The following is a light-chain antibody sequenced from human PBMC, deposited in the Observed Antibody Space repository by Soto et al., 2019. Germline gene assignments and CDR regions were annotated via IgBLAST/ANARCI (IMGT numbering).Light chain of an antibody. CDR3: SSYTTTNSLI. CDR1: TSDDY. Sequence: QSALAQPASVSGSPGQSITISCTGATSDDYVSWYQQPPGKAPKLLIYEVVNRPSEVSNRFSGSKSDNTASLTISGLQAEDEAHYYCSSYTTTNSLIFGTGTKVTVL. J-gene: IGLJ1*01. CDR2: EVV. V-gene: IGLV2-14*01.